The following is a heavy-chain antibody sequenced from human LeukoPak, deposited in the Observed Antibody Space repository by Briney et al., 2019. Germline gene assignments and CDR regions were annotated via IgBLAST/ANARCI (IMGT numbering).Heavy chain of an antibody. CDR1: GYTFTGYY. V-gene: IGHV1-2*06. CDR3: ARGTIFGVVIPDLYYFDY. J-gene: IGHJ4*02. D-gene: IGHD3-3*01. Sequence: LWASVTVSCKASGYTFTGYYMHWVRQAPGQGLEWMGRINPNSGGTNYAQKFQGRVTMTRDTSISTAYMELSRLRSDDTAVYYCARGTIFGVVIPDLYYFDYWGQGTLVTVSS. CDR2: INPNSGGT.